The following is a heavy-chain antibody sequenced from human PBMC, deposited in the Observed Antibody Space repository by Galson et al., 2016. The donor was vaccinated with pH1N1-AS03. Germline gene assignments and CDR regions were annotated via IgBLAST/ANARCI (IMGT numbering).Heavy chain of an antibody. CDR3: ARDVSGSYGLDY. Sequence: SVKVSCKASGGTFGSYAVSWVRQAPGQGLEWMGGIIPIFGTRHYAQRFQGRVTITADESTTTASIELSSLRFEDTAMYYCARDVSGSYGLDYWGQGTVATVSS. V-gene: IGHV1-69*13. D-gene: IGHD1-26*01. CDR2: IIPIFGTR. CDR1: GGTFGSYA. J-gene: IGHJ4*02.